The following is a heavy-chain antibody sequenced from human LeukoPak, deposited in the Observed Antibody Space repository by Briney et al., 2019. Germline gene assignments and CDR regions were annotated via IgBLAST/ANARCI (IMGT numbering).Heavy chain of an antibody. CDR3: AREGIAVAGNNWFDP. D-gene: IGHD6-19*01. CDR2: ISGFSGNT. V-gene: IGHV1-18*01. Sequence: ASVKVSCNASGYAFITYGISWVRQAPGQGLEWMGWISGFSGNTNYAQKFQGRVTMTRDTSTSTAYMELRSLRSDDTAVYYCAREGIAVAGNNWFDPWGQGTLVTVSS. CDR1: GYAFITYG. J-gene: IGHJ5*02.